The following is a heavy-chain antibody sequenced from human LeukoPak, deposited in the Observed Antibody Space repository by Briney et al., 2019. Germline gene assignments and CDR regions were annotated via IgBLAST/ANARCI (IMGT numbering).Heavy chain of an antibody. J-gene: IGHJ4*02. CDR2: ISGSGGST. Sequence: PGGSLRLSCAASGFTFSSYAMSWVRQAPGKGLEWVSAISGSGGSTYYADSVKGRFTISRDNSKNTLYLQMNSLRAEDTAVYYRAKTPTDCGGDCYSFRGQNYYFDYWGQGTLVTVSS. CDR3: AKTPTDCGGDCYSFRGQNYYFDY. D-gene: IGHD2-21*02. CDR1: GFTFSSYA. V-gene: IGHV3-23*01.